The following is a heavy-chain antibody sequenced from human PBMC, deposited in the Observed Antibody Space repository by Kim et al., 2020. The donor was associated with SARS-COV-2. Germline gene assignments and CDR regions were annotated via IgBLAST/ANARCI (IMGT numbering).Heavy chain of an antibody. Sequence: ASVKVSCKASGYRFNSYGIDWVRQVPGQGLEWMGWISGYNGNTNYAQKFQGRVTMTTDTSTSTAYMELRSLRLDDTAIYFCARGEAAGGTSWFDPWGQGT. D-gene: IGHD6-13*01. CDR3: ARGEAAGGTSWFDP. CDR2: ISGYNGNT. CDR1: GYRFNSYG. J-gene: IGHJ5*02. V-gene: IGHV1-18*01.